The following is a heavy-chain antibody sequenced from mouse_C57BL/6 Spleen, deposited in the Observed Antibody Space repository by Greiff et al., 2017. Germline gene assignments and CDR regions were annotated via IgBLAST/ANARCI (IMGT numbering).Heavy chain of an antibody. J-gene: IGHJ4*01. D-gene: IGHD1-2*01. CDR2: LSSGSSTI. CDR1: GFTFSDYG. Sequence: EVKLMESGGGLVKPGGSLKLSCAASGFTFSDYGMHWVRQAPEQGLEWVAYLSSGSSTIYYADTVKGRFTITRDNAKNTLFLQMTSLRSEDTARYYCARGYYGPYYAMDYWGQGTSVTVSS. V-gene: IGHV5-17*01. CDR3: ARGYYGPYYAMDY.